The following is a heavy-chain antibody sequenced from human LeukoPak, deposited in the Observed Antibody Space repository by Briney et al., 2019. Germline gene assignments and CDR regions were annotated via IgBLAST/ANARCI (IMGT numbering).Heavy chain of an antibody. V-gene: IGHV3-30*04. CDR1: GLTFNTYA. D-gene: IGHD3-3*01. CDR2: ISYDGSKR. Sequence: GGPLRLSWAASGLTFNTYAMQCLRQAPGERVEGVADISYDGSKRYYADSVKGRFTISRDNSTKTVFLQINSLRTEDTAVYYCARDLTIWLNYFDYWGQGTLVTVSS. CDR3: ARDLTIWLNYFDY. J-gene: IGHJ4*02.